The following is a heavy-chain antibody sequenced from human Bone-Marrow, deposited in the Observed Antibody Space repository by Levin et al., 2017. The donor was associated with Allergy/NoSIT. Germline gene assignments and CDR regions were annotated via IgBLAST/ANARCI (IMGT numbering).Heavy chain of an antibody. Sequence: PSEPLSLTCTVSGVSITSGSYYWSWIRQPAGKGLEWIGHSYTSGNITYNPSLKSRVTISLDTSKNQFSLKLRSVTAADTAVYYCARVLQYSYYYTDVWGKGTMVTVSS. CDR2: SYTSGNI. J-gene: IGHJ6*03. CDR3: ARVLQYSYYYTDV. V-gene: IGHV4-61*09. CDR1: GVSITSGSYY. D-gene: IGHD2-21*01.